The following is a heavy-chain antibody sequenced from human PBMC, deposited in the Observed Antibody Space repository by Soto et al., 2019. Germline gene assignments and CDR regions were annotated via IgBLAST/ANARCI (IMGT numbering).Heavy chain of an antibody. Sequence: SGPTLVNPTQTLTLTCTFSGFSLSTSGVGVGWIRQPPGKALEWLALIYWNDDKRYSPSLKSRLTITKDTSKNQVVLTMTNMDPVDTATYSCARRPYYYDSSGYLNWFDPWGQGTLVTVSS. V-gene: IGHV2-5*01. CDR1: GFSLSTSGVG. D-gene: IGHD3-22*01. CDR2: IYWNDDK. J-gene: IGHJ5*02. CDR3: ARRPYYYDSSGYLNWFDP.